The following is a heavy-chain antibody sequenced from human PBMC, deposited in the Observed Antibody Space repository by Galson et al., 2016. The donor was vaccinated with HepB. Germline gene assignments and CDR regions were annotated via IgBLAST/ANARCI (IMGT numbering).Heavy chain of an antibody. Sequence: SLRLSCAASGFIFSNYGMHWVRQAPGKGLEWVTFISYDGSEQYSADSVRGRFTISRDNSKNTVYLQMNSLRGEDTAVYYCAKSQKGPADLEYGMDDWGQGTTVTVSS. CDR3: AKSQKGPADLEYGMDD. V-gene: IGHV3-30*18. CDR1: GFIFSNYG. J-gene: IGHJ6*02. D-gene: IGHD3-3*01. CDR2: ISYDGSEQ.